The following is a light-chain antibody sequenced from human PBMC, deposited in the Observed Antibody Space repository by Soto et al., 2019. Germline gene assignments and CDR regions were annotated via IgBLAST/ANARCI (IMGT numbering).Light chain of an antibody. CDR1: SSNIGSNY. J-gene: IGLJ1*01. CDR2: RNN. CDR3: AAWDDSLSVRXV. Sequence: QSALTQPPSASGTPGQRVTISCSGSSSNIGSNYVYWYQQLPGTAPKLLIYRNNQRPSGVPDRFSGSKSGTSASLAISGLRSEDEADYYCAAWDDSLSVRXVXGTGTKVTVL. V-gene: IGLV1-47*01.